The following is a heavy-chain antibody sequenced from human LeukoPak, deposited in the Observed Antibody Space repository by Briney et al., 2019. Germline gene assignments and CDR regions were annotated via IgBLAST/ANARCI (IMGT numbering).Heavy chain of an antibody. J-gene: IGHJ6*03. CDR2: IYYSGST. V-gene: IGHV4-59*01. CDR1: GGSISSYY. CDR3: AGGQLLYSYYYYMDV. Sequence: PSETLSLTCTVSGGSISSYYWSWIRQPPGKGLEWIGYIYYSGSTNYNPSLKSRVTISVDTSKNQFSLKLSSVTAADTAVYYCAGGQLLYSYYYYMDVWGKGTTVTVSS. D-gene: IGHD2-2*01.